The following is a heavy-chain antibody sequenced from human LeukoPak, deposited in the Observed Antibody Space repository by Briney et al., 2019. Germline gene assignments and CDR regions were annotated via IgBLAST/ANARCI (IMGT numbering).Heavy chain of an antibody. V-gene: IGHV4-59*01. Sequence: SETLSLTCTVSGGSISSYYWSWIRQPPGKGLEWIGYIYYSGSTNYNPSLKSRVTISVDTSKNQFSLKLSSVTAADTAVYYCASRGGGAPPYFDYWGQETLVTVSS. J-gene: IGHJ4*02. CDR2: IYYSGST. CDR1: GGSISSYY. D-gene: IGHD1-26*01. CDR3: ASRGGGAPPYFDY.